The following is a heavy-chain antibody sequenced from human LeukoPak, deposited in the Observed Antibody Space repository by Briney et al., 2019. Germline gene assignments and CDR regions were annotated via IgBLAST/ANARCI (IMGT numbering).Heavy chain of an antibody. CDR3: ARATYSSGWGTSDY. CDR2: IYYSGST. J-gene: IGHJ4*02. CDR1: GGSISSYY. D-gene: IGHD6-19*01. Sequence: SETLSLTCTVSGGSISSYYWSWIRQPPGKGLEWIGYIYYSGSTNYNPSLKSRVTMSVDTSKNQFSLKLSSVTAADTAVYYCARATYSSGWGTSDYWGQGTLVTVSS. V-gene: IGHV4-59*01.